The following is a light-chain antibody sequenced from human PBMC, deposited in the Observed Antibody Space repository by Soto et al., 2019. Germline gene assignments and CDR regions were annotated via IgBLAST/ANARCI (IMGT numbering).Light chain of an antibody. CDR3: TSYAGGNNV. V-gene: IGLV2-8*01. Sequence: QSALTQPPSASGSPGQSVTISCTGTSSDVGGYNFVSWYQQYPGKVPKLIIYEVNKRPSGVPDRFSGSKSDNTASLTVSGLQADDEADYYCTSYAGGNNVFGTGTKLTVL. CDR2: EVN. J-gene: IGLJ1*01. CDR1: SSDVGGYNF.